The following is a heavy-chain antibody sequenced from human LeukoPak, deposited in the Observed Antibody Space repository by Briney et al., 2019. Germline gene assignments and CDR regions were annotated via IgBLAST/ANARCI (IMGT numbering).Heavy chain of an antibody. V-gene: IGHV1-2*02. CDR1: GYTFTGYY. J-gene: IGHJ4*02. Sequence: ASVKVSCKASGYTFTGYYMHWVRQAPGQGLEWMGWINPNSGGTNYAQKFQGRVTMTRDTSISTAYMELSRLRSDDTAVYYCARVRLDRDSGHDFSFDYWGQGTLVTVSS. CDR3: ARVRLDRDSGHDFSFDY. D-gene: IGHD5-12*01. CDR2: INPNSGGT.